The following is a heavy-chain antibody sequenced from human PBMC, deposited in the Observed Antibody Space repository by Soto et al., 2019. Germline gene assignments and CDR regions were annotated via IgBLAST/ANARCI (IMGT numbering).Heavy chain of an antibody. Sequence: QVQLVQSGAEVQKPGSSVNVSCKASGDTPSTYAISWVRQAPGQGLEWMGGIIPILGRPTYAQRFQGRITISADTSTRTTYMELNSVTSEDTAVFYCAILGLDVDSWGQGTLVIVSS. J-gene: IGHJ4*02. CDR2: IIPILGRP. D-gene: IGHD3-16*01. CDR3: AILGLDVDS. V-gene: IGHV1-69*14. CDR1: GDTPSTYA.